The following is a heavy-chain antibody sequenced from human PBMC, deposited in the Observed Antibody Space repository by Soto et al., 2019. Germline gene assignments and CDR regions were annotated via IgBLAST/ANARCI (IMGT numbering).Heavy chain of an antibody. D-gene: IGHD3-16*01. CDR3: VRDFWGFDY. V-gene: IGHV3-64D*08. CDR2: TYSKGGST. Sequence: EVQLVESGGGLVQPGGSLRLSCSASGFTISSYAMHWVRQAPGKGLEYVSVTYSKGGSTYYADSVKGRFTISTDNSKNTLNLQMSSLRADDTAVYYCVRDFWGFDYWGQGTLVTVSS. J-gene: IGHJ4*02. CDR1: GFTISSYA.